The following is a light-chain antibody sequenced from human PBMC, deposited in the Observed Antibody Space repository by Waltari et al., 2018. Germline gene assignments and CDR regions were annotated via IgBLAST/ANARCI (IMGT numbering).Light chain of an antibody. CDR3: CSFTATHTLL. V-gene: IGLV2-14*03. CDR2: DVT. J-gene: IGLJ2*01. Sequence: QSALTQPASVSGSPGQSITISCTGTNNDVGASKFVSWYQQPPGRAPQLVIFDVTARPSGISYRFSGSKSANTASLTISGLLPEDEAIYYCCSFTATHTLLFGGGTTVTVL. CDR1: NNDVGASKF.